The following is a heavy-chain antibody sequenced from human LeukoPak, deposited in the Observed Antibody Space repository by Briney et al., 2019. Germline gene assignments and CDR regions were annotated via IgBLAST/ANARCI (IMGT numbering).Heavy chain of an antibody. D-gene: IGHD3-9*01. Sequence: PSETLSLTCTVSGGSISSYYWSWIRQPAGKGLEWIGYIYYSGSTNYNPSLKSRVTISVDTSKNQFSLKLSSVTAADTAVYYCARHIWLGSSSQDAFDIWGQGTMVTVSS. J-gene: IGHJ3*02. CDR3: ARHIWLGSSSQDAFDI. CDR1: GGSISSYY. CDR2: IYYSGST. V-gene: IGHV4-59*08.